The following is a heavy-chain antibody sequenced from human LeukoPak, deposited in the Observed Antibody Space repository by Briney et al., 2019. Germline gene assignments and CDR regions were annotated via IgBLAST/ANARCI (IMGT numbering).Heavy chain of an antibody. Sequence: PGGSLRLSCAASGFTFSSYSMNWVRQAPGKGLEWVSSISSSSSYIYYADSVKGRFTISRDNAKNSLYLQMNSLRAEDTAVYYCARDSVEWELYFDYWGQGTLVTVSS. V-gene: IGHV3-21*01. D-gene: IGHD1-26*01. CDR1: GFTFSSYS. CDR3: ARDSVEWELYFDY. J-gene: IGHJ4*02. CDR2: ISSSSSYI.